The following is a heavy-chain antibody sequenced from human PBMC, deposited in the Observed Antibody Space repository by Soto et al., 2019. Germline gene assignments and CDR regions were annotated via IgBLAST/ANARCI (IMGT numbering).Heavy chain of an antibody. CDR1: GFIFSESA. V-gene: IGHV3-64D*06. J-gene: IGHJ4*02. Sequence: XESLRLSCSASGFIFSESAIYWVRQVPGRGLEAISAVSTSGRSTYYADSVKDRFTISRDNSKNTLFLQMGSLRPEDTAIYYCVKQAHGLDGVAFDYWGQGTQVTVS. CDR2: VSTSGRST. CDR3: VKQAHGLDGVAFDY. D-gene: IGHD2-15*01.